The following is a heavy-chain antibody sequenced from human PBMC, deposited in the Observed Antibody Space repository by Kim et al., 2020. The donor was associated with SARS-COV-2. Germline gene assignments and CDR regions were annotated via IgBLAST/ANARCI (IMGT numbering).Heavy chain of an antibody. CDR2: IIPYFSIS. J-gene: IGHJ6*02. CDR3: ASSLERSGYPHYLYYYGLDL. Sequence: SVKVSCKASGGTFSRMHTFSWVRQAPGQGLEWMAAIIPYFSISNYAQKFQGRVTVTADESTNTAYLELNSLTSEDTAVYYCASSLERSGYPHYLYYYGLDLWGQGTTVTVSS. D-gene: IGHD3-22*01. V-gene: IGHV1-69*13. CDR1: GGTFSRMHT.